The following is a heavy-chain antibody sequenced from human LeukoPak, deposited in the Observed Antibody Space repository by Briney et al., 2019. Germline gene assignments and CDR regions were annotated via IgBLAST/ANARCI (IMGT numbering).Heavy chain of an antibody. D-gene: IGHD5-24*01. V-gene: IGHV1-2*06. Sequence: GASVKVSCKASGYTFTGYYMHWVRQAPGQGLEWMGRINPNSGCTNYAQKFQGRVTMTRDTSISTAYMELSRLRSDDTAVYYCARGGGWLQLRGTNLDYWGQGTLVTVSS. CDR2: INPNSGCT. CDR1: GYTFTGYY. J-gene: IGHJ4*02. CDR3: ARGGGWLQLRGTNLDY.